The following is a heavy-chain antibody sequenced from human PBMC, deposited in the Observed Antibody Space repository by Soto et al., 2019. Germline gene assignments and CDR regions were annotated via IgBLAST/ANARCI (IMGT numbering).Heavy chain of an antibody. J-gene: IGHJ6*02. CDR2: IAYDGTNK. CDR3: AKVSDRHYAMDV. Sequence: GSLRLSCAASGFVFSDYGMHWVRQAPGEGLEWVAVIAYDGTNKYYRDSVKGRFTVSRDNSKNTLYLLMNSLRPEDTAVYYCAKVSDRHYAMDVWGQGTTVTVSS. CDR1: GFVFSDYG. V-gene: IGHV3-30*18.